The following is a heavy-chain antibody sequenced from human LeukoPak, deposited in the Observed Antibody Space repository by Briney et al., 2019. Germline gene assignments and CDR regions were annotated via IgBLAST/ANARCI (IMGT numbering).Heavy chain of an antibody. V-gene: IGHV3-48*04. CDR2: ISDSSSAM. CDR1: GFTFSSYS. D-gene: IGHD3-22*01. CDR3: ARGTGYDFLYWYFDL. Sequence: GGSLRLSCAASGFTFSSYSMNWARQAPGKGLEWVSYISDSSSAMYYADSVKGRFTISRDNAKNSLYLQMNSLRAEGTAVYYCARGTGYDFLYWYFDLWGRGTLVTVSS. J-gene: IGHJ2*01.